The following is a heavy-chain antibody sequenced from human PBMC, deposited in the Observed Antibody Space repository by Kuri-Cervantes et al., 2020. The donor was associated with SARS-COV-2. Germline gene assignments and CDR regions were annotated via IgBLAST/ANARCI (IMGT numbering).Heavy chain of an antibody. CDR3: ARDGSYDGYYYYGMDV. CDR1: GYTFTSYG. J-gene: IGHJ6*02. V-gene: IGHV1-18*01. CDR2: ISAYNGNT. D-gene: IGHD3-3*01. Sequence: ASVKVSCKASGYTFTSYGISWVRQAPGQGLEWMGWISAYNGNTNYAQKLQGRVTMTTDTSTSTAYMELRSLRSDGTAVYYCARDGSYDGYYYYGMDVWGQGTTVTVSS.